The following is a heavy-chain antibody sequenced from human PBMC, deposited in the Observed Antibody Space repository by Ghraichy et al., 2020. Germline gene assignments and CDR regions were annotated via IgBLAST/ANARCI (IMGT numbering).Heavy chain of an antibody. V-gene: IGHV4-30-4*01. CDR3: ARDQGVVPAAMAYNYYYYYGMDV. Sequence: SETLSLTCTVSGGSISSGDYYWSWIRQPPGKGLEWIGYIYYSGSTYYNPSLKSRVTISVDTSKNQFSLKLSSVTAADTAVYYCARDQGVVPAAMAYNYYYYYGMDVWGQGTTVTVSS. D-gene: IGHD2-2*01. CDR2: IYYSGST. CDR1: GGSISSGDYY. J-gene: IGHJ6*02.